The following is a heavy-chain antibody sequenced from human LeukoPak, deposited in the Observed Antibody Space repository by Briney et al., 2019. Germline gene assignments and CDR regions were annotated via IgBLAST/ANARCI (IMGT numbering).Heavy chain of an antibody. V-gene: IGHV3-48*02. D-gene: IGHD1-7*01. J-gene: IGHJ4*02. CDR2: ISSSSSTI. CDR1: GFMFDDYG. Sequence: GGSLRLSCAASGFMFDDYGMSWVRQAPGKGLEWVSYISSSSSTILYADSVKGRFTISRDNAKNSLYLQMNSLRDEDTAVYYCARKSTDVTGTYDYWGQGTLVTVSS. CDR3: ARKSTDVTGTYDY.